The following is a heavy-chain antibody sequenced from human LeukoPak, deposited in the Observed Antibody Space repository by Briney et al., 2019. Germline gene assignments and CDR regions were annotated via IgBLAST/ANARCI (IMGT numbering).Heavy chain of an antibody. CDR3: ASPGVGLVLDAFDI. D-gene: IGHD3/OR15-3a*01. V-gene: IGHV4-39*01. CDR2: IYYSGST. Sequence: SETLSLTCTVSGGSISSSSYYWGWIRQPPGKGLEWIGSIYYSGSTYYNPSLKSRVTISVDTSKNQFSLKLSSVTAADTAVYYCASPGVGLVLDAFDIWGQGTMVTVSS. CDR1: GGSISSSSYY. J-gene: IGHJ3*02.